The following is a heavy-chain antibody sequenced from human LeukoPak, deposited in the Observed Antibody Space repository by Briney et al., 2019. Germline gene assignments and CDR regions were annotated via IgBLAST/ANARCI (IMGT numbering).Heavy chain of an antibody. Sequence: GGSLRLSCAASGVTFSSDSMNGGREGPGGGLGWVSCISSSSSYIYYADSVNGRFTISRANAKNSLYLQMNSLRAEDTAVYYCARATRESSGWPFDYWGQGTLVTVSS. CDR2: ISSSSSYI. D-gene: IGHD6-19*01. V-gene: IGHV3-21*01. CDR1: GVTFSSDS. J-gene: IGHJ4*02. CDR3: ARATRESSGWPFDY.